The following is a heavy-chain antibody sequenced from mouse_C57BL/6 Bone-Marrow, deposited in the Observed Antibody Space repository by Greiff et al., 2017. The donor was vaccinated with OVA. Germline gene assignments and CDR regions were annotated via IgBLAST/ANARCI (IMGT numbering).Heavy chain of an antibody. CDR3: ARLLDGYFPFAY. D-gene: IGHD2-3*01. Sequence: EVHLVESGGGLVQPGGSLKLSCAASGFTFSDYGMAWVRQAPRKGPEWVAFISNLAYSIYYADTVTGRFTISRENAKNTLYLEMSSLRSEDTAMYYCARLLDGYFPFAYWGQGTLVTVSA. V-gene: IGHV5-15*01. CDR1: GFTFSDYG. CDR2: ISNLAYSI. J-gene: IGHJ3*01.